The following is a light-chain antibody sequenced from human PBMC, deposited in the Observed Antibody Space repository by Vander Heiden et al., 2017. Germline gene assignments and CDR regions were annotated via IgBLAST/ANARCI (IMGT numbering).Light chain of an antibody. J-gene: IGLJ2*01. CDR1: NMGSRS. Sequence: SYVLTQPPSVSVAPGQTATITCGGYNMGSRSVHWYQQKPGQAPRVVVYDDNKQPAGSPERFSGSNARNTATLITRGVEAGEEADDHCQVGDSNSDRTVVFGGGTKLTVL. CDR3: QVGDSNSDRTVV. CDR2: DDN. V-gene: IGLV3-21*02.